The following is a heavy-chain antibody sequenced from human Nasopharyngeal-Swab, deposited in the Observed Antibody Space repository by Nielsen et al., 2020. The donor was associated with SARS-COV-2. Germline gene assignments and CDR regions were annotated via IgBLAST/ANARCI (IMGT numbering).Heavy chain of an antibody. D-gene: IGHD6-13*01. CDR3: ARWLKSGFSSSWFFYYGMDV. CDR2: MNPNSGNT. J-gene: IGHJ6*02. Sequence: ASVKVSCKASGGTFSSYDINWVRQATGQGLEWMGWMNPNSGNTGYAQIFQGRVSMTRNTSISTAYMELSSLRSEDTAVYYCARWLKSGFSSSWFFYYGMDVWGQGTTVTVSS. V-gene: IGHV1-8*02. CDR1: GGTFSSYD.